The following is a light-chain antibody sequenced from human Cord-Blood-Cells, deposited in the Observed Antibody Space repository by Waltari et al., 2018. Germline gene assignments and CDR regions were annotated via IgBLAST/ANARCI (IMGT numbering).Light chain of an antibody. V-gene: IGKV1-5*03. Sequence: DIQMPQSPSTLSASVGDRVTITCRASQSISSWLAWYQQKPGKAPKRLIYKASSLERGVPSRFSGSGSGTEFTLTISSLQPDDFATYYCQQYNSYSPITFGPGTKVDIK. CDR2: KAS. J-gene: IGKJ3*01. CDR3: QQYNSYSPIT. CDR1: QSISSW.